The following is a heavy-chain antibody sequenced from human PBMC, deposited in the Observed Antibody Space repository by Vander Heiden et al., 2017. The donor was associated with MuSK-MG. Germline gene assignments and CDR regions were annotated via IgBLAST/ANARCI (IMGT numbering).Heavy chain of an antibody. J-gene: IGHJ3*02. V-gene: IGHV3-48*01. CDR3: ARELVDYYDSRHDAFDI. Sequence: EVQLVESGGGLVQPGGSLRLSCAASGFTFSRYGMNWVRQAPGKGLEWVSYISSSSSTIYYADSVKGRVTISRDNAKNSLYLQMNSLRAEDTAVYYCARELVDYYDSRHDAFDIWGQGTMVTVSS. CDR2: ISSSSSTI. CDR1: GFTFSRYG. D-gene: IGHD3-22*01.